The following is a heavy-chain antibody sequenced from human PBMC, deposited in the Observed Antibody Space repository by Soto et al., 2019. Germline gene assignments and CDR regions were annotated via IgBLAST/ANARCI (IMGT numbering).Heavy chain of an antibody. CDR3: ARAYGDYVNAFDI. CDR2: INPSGGST. V-gene: IGHV1-46*01. Sequence: QVQLVQSGAEVKKPGASVKVSCKASGYTFTSYYMHWVRQAPGQGLEWMGIINPSGGSTSYALMFQGRVTMTRDTSTSTVYMELSSLRSEDTALYYCARAYGDYVNAFDIWGQGTMVTVSS. CDR1: GYTFTSYY. J-gene: IGHJ3*02. D-gene: IGHD4-17*01.